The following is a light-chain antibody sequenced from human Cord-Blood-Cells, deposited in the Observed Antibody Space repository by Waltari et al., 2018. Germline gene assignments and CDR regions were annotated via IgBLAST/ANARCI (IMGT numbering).Light chain of an antibody. V-gene: IGLV1-40*01. Sequence: QSVLPQPPSVSGAPGQRVTISCPGSSSNIGAGYDVPRYQQLPGTAPKLLIYGNSNRPSGVPDRFSGSKSGTSASLAITGLQAEDETDYYCQSYDSSLSGSVFGGGTKLTVL. CDR3: QSYDSSLSGSV. J-gene: IGLJ2*01. CDR1: SSNIGAGYD. CDR2: GNS.